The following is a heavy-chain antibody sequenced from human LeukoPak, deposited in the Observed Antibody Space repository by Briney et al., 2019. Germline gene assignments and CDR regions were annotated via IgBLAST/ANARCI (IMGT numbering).Heavy chain of an antibody. Sequence: GASVKVSCKASGYTFTNYGITWMRQAPGQGLEWMGWINTYNGNTNYAQKLQGRVTITTDTSTSTAYMELRSLRSDDTAVFYCARALVRTYYYDSSSAFDIWGQGTMVTVSS. CDR1: GYTFTNYG. CDR2: INTYNGNT. V-gene: IGHV1-18*01. J-gene: IGHJ3*02. CDR3: ARALVRTYYYDSSSAFDI. D-gene: IGHD3-22*01.